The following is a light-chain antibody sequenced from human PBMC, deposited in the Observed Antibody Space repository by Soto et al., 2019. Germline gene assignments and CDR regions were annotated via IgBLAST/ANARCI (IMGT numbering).Light chain of an antibody. CDR1: SSNIGAGYD. V-gene: IGLV1-40*01. CDR3: QSYDSSLSGYV. CDR2: GNS. Sequence: QSVLTQPPSVSGAPGQRVTISCTGSSSNIGAGYDVHWYQQLPGTAPKLLIYGNSNRXSXXXDRFSGSKSGTSASLAITGLQAEDEADYYCQSYDSSLSGYVFGTGTKVTVL. J-gene: IGLJ1*01.